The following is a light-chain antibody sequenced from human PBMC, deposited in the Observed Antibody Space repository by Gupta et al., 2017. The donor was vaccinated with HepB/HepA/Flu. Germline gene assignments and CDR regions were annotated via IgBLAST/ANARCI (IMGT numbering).Light chain of an antibody. CDR1: QSVSGY. Sequence: DIVLTQSPATLSLSPGERATLSCRASQSVSGYLGWYQQKPGQAPRLLIYDASNRATGIPVRCSGSGSGTDFTLTISSLEPEDFAVYYCQQRKSWPLTFGGGTKVEI. CDR2: DAS. J-gene: IGKJ4*01. V-gene: IGKV3-11*01. CDR3: QQRKSWPLT.